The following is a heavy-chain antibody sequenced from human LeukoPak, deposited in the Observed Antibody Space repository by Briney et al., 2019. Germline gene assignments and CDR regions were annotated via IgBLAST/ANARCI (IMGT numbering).Heavy chain of an antibody. CDR3: ARGLGSGSRYPFDY. Sequence: ASVKVSCKASGYIFTDYYIQWMRQAPGQGLEWMGWINPNNGGTNFAQKFQGRVTMTRDTSISTAYMDLSGLIFDDTAVYYCARGLGSGSRYPFDYWGQGTLVTVSS. D-gene: IGHD3-10*01. CDR2: INPNNGGT. V-gene: IGHV1-2*02. CDR1: GYIFTDYY. J-gene: IGHJ4*02.